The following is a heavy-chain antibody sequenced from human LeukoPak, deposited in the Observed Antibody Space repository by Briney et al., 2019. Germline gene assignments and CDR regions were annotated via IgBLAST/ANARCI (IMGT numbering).Heavy chain of an antibody. D-gene: IGHD6-13*01. CDR1: GGSISSSNW. CDR3: ATRGGEGYSSSWSTFDY. CDR2: IYHSGST. Sequence: SETLSLTCAVSGGSISSSNWWSWVRQPPGKGLEWIGEIYHSGSTNYNPSLKSRVTISVDKSKNQFSLKLSSVTAADTAVYYCATRGGEGYSSSWSTFDYWGQGTLVTVPS. J-gene: IGHJ4*02. V-gene: IGHV4-4*02.